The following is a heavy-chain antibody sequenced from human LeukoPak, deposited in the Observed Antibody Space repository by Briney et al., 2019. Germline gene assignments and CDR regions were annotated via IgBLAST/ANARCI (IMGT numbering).Heavy chain of an antibody. Sequence: SQTLSLTCTVSGGSISSGSYYWSWIRQPAGKGLEWIGRIYTSGSTNYNPSLKSRVTISVGTSKNQFSLKLSSVTAADTAVYYCARDKETYYDFWSGNVFDPWGQGTLVTVSS. CDR2: IYTSGST. D-gene: IGHD3-3*01. CDR3: ARDKETYYDFWSGNVFDP. CDR1: GGSISSGSYY. J-gene: IGHJ5*02. V-gene: IGHV4-61*02.